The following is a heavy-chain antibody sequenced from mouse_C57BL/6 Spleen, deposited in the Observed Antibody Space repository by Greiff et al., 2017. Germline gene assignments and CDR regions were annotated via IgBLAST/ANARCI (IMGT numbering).Heavy chain of an antibody. J-gene: IGHJ2*01. CDR2: IHPNSGST. V-gene: IGHV1-64*01. D-gene: IGHD3-2*02. Sequence: QVQLKQPGAELVKPGASVKLSCKASGYTFTSYWMHWVKQRPGQGLEWIGMIHPNSGSTNYNEKFKGKATLTADKSSSTAYMQLSSLTSEDSAVYFCARQTSDSSGFDYWGQGTTLTVSS. CDR3: ARQTSDSSGFDY. CDR1: GYTFTSYW.